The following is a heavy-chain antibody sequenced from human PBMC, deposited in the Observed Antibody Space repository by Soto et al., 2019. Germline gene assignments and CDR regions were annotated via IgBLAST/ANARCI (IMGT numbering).Heavy chain of an antibody. CDR2: IFSSGST. D-gene: IGHD5-12*01. CDR3: AREGSYSAYNFAHGIQLWSFDF. V-gene: IGHV4-4*07. J-gene: IGHJ4*02. CDR1: GGSINTFY. Sequence: LSLTCTVSGGSINTFYWSWVRQPAGKGLEWIGRIFSSGSTSFNPSLESRVAMSVDTSKNHFSLNLSSVTAADVAVYYCAREGSYSAYNFAHGIQLWSFDFWGQGALVTVSS.